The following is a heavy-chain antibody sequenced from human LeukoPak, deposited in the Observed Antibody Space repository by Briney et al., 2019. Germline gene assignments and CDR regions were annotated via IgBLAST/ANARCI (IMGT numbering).Heavy chain of an antibody. Sequence: GGSLRLSCAASGFTFSSYGMHWVRQAPGKGLEWVAVISYDGSNKYYADSVKGRFTISRDNSKNTLYLQMNSLRAEDTAAYYCAKGGLRYIPGPNAFDIWGQGTMVTVSS. D-gene: IGHD3-9*01. CDR3: AKGGLRYIPGPNAFDI. V-gene: IGHV3-30*18. CDR2: ISYDGSNK. CDR1: GFTFSSYG. J-gene: IGHJ3*02.